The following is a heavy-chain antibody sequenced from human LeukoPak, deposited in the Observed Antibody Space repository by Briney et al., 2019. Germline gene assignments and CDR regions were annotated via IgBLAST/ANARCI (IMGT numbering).Heavy chain of an antibody. V-gene: IGHV1-24*01. Sequence: SVKGSCKVSGYTLTELSMHCVRQAPGKGLECMGGFDPEDGETIYAQKCQGRVTMTEDTSTDTAYMELSSLRSEDTAVYYCARVVYSSGWPDYWGQGTLVTVSS. D-gene: IGHD6-19*01. J-gene: IGHJ4*02. CDR3: ARVVYSSGWPDY. CDR2: FDPEDGET. CDR1: GYTLTELS.